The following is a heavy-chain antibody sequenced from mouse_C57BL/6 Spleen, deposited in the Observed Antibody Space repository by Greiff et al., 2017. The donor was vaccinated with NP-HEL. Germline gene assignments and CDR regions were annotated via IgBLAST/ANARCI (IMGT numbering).Heavy chain of an antibody. D-gene: IGHD2-4*01. CDR1: GYTFTSYG. Sequence: QVQLQQSGAELARPGASVKLSCKASGYTFTSYGISWVKQRPGQGLEWIGEIYPRSGNTYYNEKFKGKATLTADKSSSTAYMELRSLTSEDSAVYFCLSTMITYFDYWGQGTTLTVSS. J-gene: IGHJ2*01. CDR2: IYPRSGNT. CDR3: LSTMITYFDY. V-gene: IGHV1-81*01.